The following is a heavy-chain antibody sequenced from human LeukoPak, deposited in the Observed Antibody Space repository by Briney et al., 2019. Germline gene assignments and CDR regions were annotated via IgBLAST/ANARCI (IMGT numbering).Heavy chain of an antibody. V-gene: IGHV3-21*01. CDR1: GFTFSSYS. CDR3: ARFGSSWSGTVY. D-gene: IGHD6-13*01. Sequence: PGGSLRLSCAASGFTFSSYSMNWVRQAPGKGLEWVSSISSSSSYIYYADSVKGRFTISRDNAEDSLYLQMNSLRAEDTAVYYCARFGSSWSGTVYWGQGTLVTVSS. CDR2: ISSSSSYI. J-gene: IGHJ4*02.